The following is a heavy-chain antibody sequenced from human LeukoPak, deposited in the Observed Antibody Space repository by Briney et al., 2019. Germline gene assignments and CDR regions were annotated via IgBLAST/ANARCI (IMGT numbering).Heavy chain of an antibody. CDR1: GYSISSGYY. Sequence: SETLSLTCTVSGYSISSGYYWGWIRQPPGKGLEWIGSIYHSGSTYYNPSLKSRVTISVDTSKNQFSLKLSSVTAADTAVYYCARVAVVVPAADRRANWFDPWGQGTLVTVSS. CDR2: IYHSGST. D-gene: IGHD2-2*01. J-gene: IGHJ5*02. V-gene: IGHV4-38-2*02. CDR3: ARVAVVVPAADRRANWFDP.